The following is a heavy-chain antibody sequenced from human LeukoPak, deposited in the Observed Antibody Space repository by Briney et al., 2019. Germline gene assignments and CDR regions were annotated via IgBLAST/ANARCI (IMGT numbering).Heavy chain of an antibody. V-gene: IGHV5-51*03. CDR1: GYSFSNYW. CDR2: IYPGDSDT. J-gene: IGHJ4*02. CDR3: ARVDYYDRSGYFDY. Sequence: GESLKISCEGSGYSFSNYWLGWVRQMPGKGLEWMGIIYPGDSDTRYSPSFQGQVTISADKSISTAYLQWSSLKASDTAMYYCARVDYYDRSGYFDYWGQGTQVTVSA. D-gene: IGHD3-22*01.